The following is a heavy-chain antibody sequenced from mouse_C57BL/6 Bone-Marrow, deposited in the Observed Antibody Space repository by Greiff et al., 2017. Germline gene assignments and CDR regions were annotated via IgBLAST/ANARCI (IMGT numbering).Heavy chain of an antibody. Sequence: VQLQQPGAELVKPGASVKLSCKASGYTFTNYWMHWVKQRPGQGLEWIGMMHPNGGSPDYNEKFKSEATLSVDKSSRTAYMELSSLTSKDSAVYYCARSYDFYDYTMDYWGQGTSVTVSS. D-gene: IGHD2-4*01. CDR2: MHPNGGSP. CDR3: ARSYDFYDYTMDY. J-gene: IGHJ4*01. CDR1: GYTFTNYW. V-gene: IGHV1-64*01.